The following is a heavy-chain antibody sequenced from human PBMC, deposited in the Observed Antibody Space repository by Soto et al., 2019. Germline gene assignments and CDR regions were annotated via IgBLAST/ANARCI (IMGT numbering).Heavy chain of an antibody. CDR2: INPSGGST. V-gene: IGHV1-46*01. Sequence: ASVKVSCKASGYPFTSYCRHWVRQAPGQGLEWMGIINPSGGSTSYAQKFQGRVTMTRDTSTSTVYMELSSLRSEDTAVYYCARDFIPYYDFWSGYFYYGMDVWGQGTTVTVSS. CDR3: ARDFIPYYDFWSGYFYYGMDV. J-gene: IGHJ6*02. CDR1: GYPFTSYC. D-gene: IGHD3-3*01.